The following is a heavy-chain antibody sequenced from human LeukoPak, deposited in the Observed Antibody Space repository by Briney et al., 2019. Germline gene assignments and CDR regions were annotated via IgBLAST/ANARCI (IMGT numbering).Heavy chain of an antibody. CDR2: INHSGST. D-gene: IGHD5-18*01. CDR3: ARAQYRRGYSYGNTKYYFDY. V-gene: IGHV4-34*01. Sequence: SETQSLTCAVYGGSFSGYYWSWIRQPPGKGLEWIGEINHSGSTNYNPSLKSRVTISVDTSKNQFSLKLSSATAADTAVYYCARAQYRRGYSYGNTKYYFDYWGQGTLVTVSS. J-gene: IGHJ4*02. CDR1: GGSFSGYY.